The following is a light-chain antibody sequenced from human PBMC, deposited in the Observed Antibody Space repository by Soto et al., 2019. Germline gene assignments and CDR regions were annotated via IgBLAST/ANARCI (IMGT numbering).Light chain of an antibody. Sequence: DIQMNQSPSSLSASVGDRVTITCRASQSIRRDLNWYQQKPGKAPKLLIYATSSLQSGVPSRFSGSGSGTDFTLTISSLQPEDFATYYCQQSFSTPPYTFGQGTKLEIK. CDR1: QSIRRD. J-gene: IGKJ2*01. CDR2: ATS. V-gene: IGKV1-39*01. CDR3: QQSFSTPPYT.